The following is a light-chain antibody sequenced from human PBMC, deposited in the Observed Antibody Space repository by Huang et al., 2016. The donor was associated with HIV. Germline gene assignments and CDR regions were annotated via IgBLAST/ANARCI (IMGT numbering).Light chain of an antibody. CDR3: QQYNNWPPLT. V-gene: IGKV3-15*01. Sequence: EIVMTQSPATLSVSPGERATLSCRASQSVSTNLAWYQQKAGQVTRVLMYGTSTRATGVPVRYSGSVSVTEFTRTISSLQSEDFAVYYCQQYNNWPPLTFGGGTRVEIK. CDR2: GTS. J-gene: IGKJ4*01. CDR1: QSVSTN.